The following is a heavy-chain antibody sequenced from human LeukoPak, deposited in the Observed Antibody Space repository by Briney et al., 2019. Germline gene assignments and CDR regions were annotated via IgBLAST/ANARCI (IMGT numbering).Heavy chain of an antibody. CDR3: ASTNLRGYCSSTSCIDY. J-gene: IGHJ4*02. CDR2: IYSGGST. D-gene: IGHD2-2*01. Sequence: PGGSLRLSCAASGFTVSGNYMSWVRQAPGKGLEWLSVIYSGGSTYYADSVKGRFTISRDNSKNTLYLQMNSLRAEDTAVYYCASTNLRGYCSSTSCIDYWGQGVLVTVSS. CDR1: GFTVSGNY. V-gene: IGHV3-66*01.